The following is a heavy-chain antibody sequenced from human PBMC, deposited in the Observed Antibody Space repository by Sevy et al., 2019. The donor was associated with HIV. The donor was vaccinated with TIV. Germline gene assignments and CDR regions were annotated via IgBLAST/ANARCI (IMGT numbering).Heavy chain of an antibody. CDR3: ARGNVVTTRGDYFES. D-gene: IGHD2-21*02. V-gene: IGHV1-69*05. Sequence: ASVKVSCKASGGTFSNYAINWVRQAPGQGLEWMGGITPFFGTGNYALKFQDRVTITTDESARVAYMELSSLTSEDTAVYYCARGNVVTTRGDYFESWGQGSLVTVSS. CDR1: GGTFSNYA. J-gene: IGHJ4*02. CDR2: ITPFFGTG.